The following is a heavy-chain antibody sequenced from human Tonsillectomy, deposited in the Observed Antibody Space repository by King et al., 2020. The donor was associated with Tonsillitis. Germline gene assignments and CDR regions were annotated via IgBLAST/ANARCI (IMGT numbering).Heavy chain of an antibody. CDR3: ARLRGALIVVVIGAFDI. CDR2: IHWHGDRR. V-gene: IGHV3-20*04. J-gene: IGHJ3*02. CDR1: GFTFDDYA. Sequence: VQLVESGGGVVRPGGSLRISCAASGFTFDDYAMSCGRQAPVQGLEWVSGIHWHGDRRGDAVSVKGRCTISRDNAKNALYLQMNSLRAEDTALYYCARLRGALIVVVIGAFDIWGQGTMVTVSS. D-gene: IGHD3-22*01.